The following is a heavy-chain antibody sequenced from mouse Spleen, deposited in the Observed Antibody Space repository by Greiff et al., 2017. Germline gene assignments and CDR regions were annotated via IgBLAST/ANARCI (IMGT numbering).Heavy chain of an antibody. CDR2: IYPGSGST. Sequence: QVQLQQSGPELVKPGASVKMSCKASGYTFTDYVISWVKQRTGQGLEWIGEIYPGSGSTYYNEKFKGKATLTADKSSNTAYMQLSSLTSEDSAVYFCARYYGSRYYFDYWGQGTTLTVSS. CDR1: GYTFTDYV. V-gene: IGHV1-81*01. J-gene: IGHJ2*01. D-gene: IGHD1-1*01. CDR3: ARYYGSRYYFDY.